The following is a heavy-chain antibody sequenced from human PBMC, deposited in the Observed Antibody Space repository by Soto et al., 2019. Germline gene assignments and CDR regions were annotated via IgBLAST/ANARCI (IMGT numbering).Heavy chain of an antibody. V-gene: IGHV3-23*01. D-gene: IGHD6-19*01. CDR2: ISGSGDTT. Sequence: GSPGLSFAASEFTFGNDAMSWVRQAPGKGLEWVSFISGSGDTTRYADSVRGRFTISRDNARNTLYLQMNRLRGEDTAVYYCARLMTTYDSSGWQIDAFDIWGQGTMVTVSS. CDR1: EFTFGNDA. J-gene: IGHJ3*02. CDR3: ARLMTTYDSSGWQIDAFDI.